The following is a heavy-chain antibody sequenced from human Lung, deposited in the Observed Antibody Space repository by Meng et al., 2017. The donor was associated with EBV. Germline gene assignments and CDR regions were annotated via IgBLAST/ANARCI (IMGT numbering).Heavy chain of an antibody. CDR1: GDSISNSIW. CDR2: IYHSGST. J-gene: IGHJ4*02. CDR3: ARGVSDTAMVPYYFDY. D-gene: IGHD5-18*01. Sequence: VHPWEAVPGVVTPAATLSSTCAVSGDSISNSIWGSWVRQPPGKGLEWIGQIYHSGSTNYNPSLKSRVTLSVDSSKNQFSLKLSSVTAADTAVYYCARGVSDTAMVPYYFDYWGQGTLVTVSS. V-gene: IGHV4-4*02.